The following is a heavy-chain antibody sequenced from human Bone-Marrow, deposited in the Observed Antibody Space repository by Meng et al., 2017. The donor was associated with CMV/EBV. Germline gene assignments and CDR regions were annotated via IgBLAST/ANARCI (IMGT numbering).Heavy chain of an antibody. D-gene: IGHD1-14*01. J-gene: IGHJ6*02. Sequence: ASVKVSCKASGYTFTDYYMRWVRQAPGQGLEWMGWISPNSGGTNYAQKFEGRVTMTRDTSISTTYMELSRLRSDDTAVYYCARVFRGYYGMDVWGQGTTVTVSS. CDR2: ISPNSGGT. V-gene: IGHV1-2*02. CDR3: ARVFRGYYGMDV. CDR1: GYTFTDYY.